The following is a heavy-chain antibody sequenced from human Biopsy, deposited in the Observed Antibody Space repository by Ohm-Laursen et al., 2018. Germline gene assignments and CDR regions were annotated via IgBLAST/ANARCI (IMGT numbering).Heavy chain of an antibody. D-gene: IGHD2-15*01. V-gene: IGHV1-2*02. J-gene: IGHJ4*02. Sequence: ASVKVSCKPSGYTFSLYHIHWVRQAPGQGLEWMGWIDPDGGRTSFGQNFQGRVTMTSDTSTGTAYLELTRLRSDDTAVYYCARDPYCSGGNCYSPPDHWGQGTLVTVSA. CDR2: IDPDGGRT. CDR3: ARDPYCSGGNCYSPPDH. CDR1: GYTFSLYH.